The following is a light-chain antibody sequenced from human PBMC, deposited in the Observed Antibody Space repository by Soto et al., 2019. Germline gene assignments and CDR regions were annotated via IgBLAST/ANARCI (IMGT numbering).Light chain of an antibody. CDR3: QQYNNWPTWT. V-gene: IGKV3-15*01. Sequence: EIVMTQSPATLSVSPGERATLSCRASRSVSSNLAWYQQKPGQAPRLLIYGASTRATGIPARFSGSGSGTEFTLTISSRQSEDFAVYYCQQYNNWPTWTVGQGTKVDI. CDR2: GAS. J-gene: IGKJ1*01. CDR1: RSVSSN.